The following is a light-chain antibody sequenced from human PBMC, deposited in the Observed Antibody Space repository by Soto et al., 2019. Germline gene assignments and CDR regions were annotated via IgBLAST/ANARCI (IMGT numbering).Light chain of an antibody. Sequence: QSVLTQPPSASAAPGQKVTISCSGSRSNINNNFVSWYQLFPGTAPTLLIYDNYKRPSGIPDRFSASKSGTSATLAITGLQTGDEAEYHCGTWDSSLDVFVFGTGTKVTVL. CDR3: GTWDSSLDVFV. CDR2: DNY. CDR1: RSNINNNF. V-gene: IGLV1-51*01. J-gene: IGLJ1*01.